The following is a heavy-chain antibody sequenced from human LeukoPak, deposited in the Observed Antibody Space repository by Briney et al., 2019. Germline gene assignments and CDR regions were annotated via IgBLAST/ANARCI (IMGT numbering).Heavy chain of an antibody. Sequence: GGSLRLSCAASGFTFSAYTMHWVRQAPGKGLEWVAVISYDGSYKYYADSVRGRFTSSRDNSKNTLYLQMNSLRAEDTAVYYCARGHRPYSSAGLFDSWGQGTLVTVSS. D-gene: IGHD6-25*01. CDR3: ARGHRPYSSAGLFDS. V-gene: IGHV3-30*04. CDR2: ISYDGSYK. CDR1: GFTFSAYT. J-gene: IGHJ4*02.